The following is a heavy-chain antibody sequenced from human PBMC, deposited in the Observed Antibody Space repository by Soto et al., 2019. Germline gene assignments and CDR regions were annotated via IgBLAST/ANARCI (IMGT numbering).Heavy chain of an antibody. CDR1: GFTFSSYG. CDR2: ISYDGSNK. CDR3: AKSYDYGDPPLHFDY. J-gene: IGHJ4*02. Sequence: QVQLVESGGGVVQPGRSLRLSCAASGFTFSSYGMHWVRQAPGKGLEWVAVISYDGSNKYYADSVKGRFTISRDNSKNTLDLQMNSLRAEDTDVFYCAKSYDYGDPPLHFDYWGQGTLVTVSS. V-gene: IGHV3-30*18. D-gene: IGHD4-17*01.